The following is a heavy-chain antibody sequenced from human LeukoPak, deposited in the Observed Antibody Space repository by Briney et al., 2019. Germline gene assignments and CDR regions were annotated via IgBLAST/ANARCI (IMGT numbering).Heavy chain of an antibody. D-gene: IGHD6-19*01. J-gene: IGHJ4*02. CDR3: ARDSPMYSSGPDY. CDR2: ISAYNGNT. Sequence: GASVKVSCKASGYTFTSYGISWVRQAPGQGLEWMGWISAYNGNTNYAQKLQGRVTMTTDTSTSTAYTELRSLRSDDTAVYYCARDSPMYSSGPDYWGQGTLVTVSS. CDR1: GYTFTSYG. V-gene: IGHV1-18*01.